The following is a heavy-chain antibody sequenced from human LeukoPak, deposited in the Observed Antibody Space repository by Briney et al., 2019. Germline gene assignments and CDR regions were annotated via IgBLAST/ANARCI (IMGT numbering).Heavy chain of an antibody. CDR3: ARGVTTADY. Sequence: TGGSLRLSCAASGFSFSDYYMSWLRQAPGKGLEWVAVIWYDGSNKYYADSVKGRFTISRDNSQNTLYLQMNSLRAEDTALYYCARGVTTADYWGQGTLVTVSS. V-gene: IGHV3-33*08. J-gene: IGHJ4*02. CDR1: GFSFSDYY. D-gene: IGHD4-17*01. CDR2: IWYDGSNK.